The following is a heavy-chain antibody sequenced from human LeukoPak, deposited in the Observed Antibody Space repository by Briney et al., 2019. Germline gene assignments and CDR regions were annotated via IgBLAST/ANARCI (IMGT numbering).Heavy chain of an antibody. J-gene: IGHJ4*02. CDR3: ARDRDYYGSGSYFY. V-gene: IGHV3-7*01. Sequence: PGGSLRLSCAASGFTFSSYWMSWVRQAPGKGLEWVANIKQDGSEKYYMDSVKGRFTISRDNAKNSLYLQMNSLRAEDTAVYYCARDRDYYGSGSYFYWGQGTLVTVSS. CDR1: GFTFSSYW. CDR2: IKQDGSEK. D-gene: IGHD3-10*01.